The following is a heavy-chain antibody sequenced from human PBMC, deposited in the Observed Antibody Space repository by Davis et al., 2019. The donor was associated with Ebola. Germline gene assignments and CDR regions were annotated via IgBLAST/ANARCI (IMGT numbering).Heavy chain of an antibody. D-gene: IGHD6-19*01. V-gene: IGHV1-69*04. J-gene: IGHJ4*02. Sequence: SVKVSCKASGGTFSSYAISWVRQAPGQGLEWMGRIIPILGIANYAQKFQGRVTITADKSTSTAYMELSSLRSEDTAVYYCARDQGYSSGWWLYWGQGTLVTVSS. CDR1: GGTFSSYA. CDR3: ARDQGYSSGWWLY. CDR2: IIPILGIA.